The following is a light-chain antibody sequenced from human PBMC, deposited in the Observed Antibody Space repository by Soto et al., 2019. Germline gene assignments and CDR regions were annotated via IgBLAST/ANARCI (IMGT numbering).Light chain of an antibody. V-gene: IGKV3-20*01. CDR2: GAS. CDR1: QSVTSSS. J-gene: IGKJ4*01. Sequence: EFVLTQSPGTLSLSPGERATLSCRASQSVTSSSLAWYQQKPGQAPRLLVYGASRRATGIPDRFSGSGSGTDFTLTISRLEPQDFAMYYCHQYGSSPLTFGGGTKVEIK. CDR3: HQYGSSPLT.